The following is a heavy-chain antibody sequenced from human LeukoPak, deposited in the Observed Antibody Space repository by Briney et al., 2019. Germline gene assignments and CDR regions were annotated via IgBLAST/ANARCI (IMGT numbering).Heavy chain of an antibody. CDR1: GYSISSGYY. V-gene: IGHV4-38-2*01. D-gene: IGHD6-19*01. J-gene: IGHJ5*02. CDR2: IYHSGST. CDR3: ARLPHLSSGWFDP. Sequence: SETLSLTCAVSGYSISSGYYWGWIRHPPGKGLEWIGNIYHSGSTYYTPSLKSRVTISVDTSKNQFSLKLSSVTAADTAVYYCARLPHLSSGWFDPWGQGTLVTVSS.